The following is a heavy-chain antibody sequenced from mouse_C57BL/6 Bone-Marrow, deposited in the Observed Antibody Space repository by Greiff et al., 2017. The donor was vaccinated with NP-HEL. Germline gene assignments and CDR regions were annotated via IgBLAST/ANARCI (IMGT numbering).Heavy chain of an antibody. CDR3: RRGRGLLLTGTCFAY. CDR1: YTFTDYYM. V-gene: IGHV1-83*01. D-gene: IGHD4-1*01. J-gene: IGHJ3*01. CDR2: YPGSGNTY. Sequence: VQLKESGPELVKPGASVKMSCKASGYTFTDYYMHWVKQKPGKGLEWIGEIYPGSGNTYYNEKFKGKATLTADTSSSTAYMQLSSLTSEDSAVYFCARRGRGLLLTGTCFAYWGQGTLVTVSA.